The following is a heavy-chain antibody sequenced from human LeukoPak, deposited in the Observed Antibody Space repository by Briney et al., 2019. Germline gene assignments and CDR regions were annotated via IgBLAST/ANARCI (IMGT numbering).Heavy chain of an antibody. CDR1: GGSISPYY. D-gene: IGHD5-12*01. V-gene: IGHV4-59*08. CDR2: IYYSGST. Sequence: PSETLSLTCTVSGGSISPYYWSWIRQPPGKELEWIGYIYYSGSTSYNPSLKSRVTISVDTSKNQFSLKLSSVTAADTAVYYCARQYSGYEPFDYWGQGTLVTVSS. CDR3: ARQYSGYEPFDY. J-gene: IGHJ4*02.